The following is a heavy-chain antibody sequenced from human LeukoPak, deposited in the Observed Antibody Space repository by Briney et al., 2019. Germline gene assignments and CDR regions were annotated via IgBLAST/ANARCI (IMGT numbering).Heavy chain of an antibody. Sequence: ASVKVSCKASGYSFPTYGIIWVRRAPGQGLEWMGWISAYNGDTNYAQKFQGRVTMTTDTSTNTAYMELRSLRSDDTATYYCARDRGGYYSGSANHYYGMDVWGQGTTVTVSS. D-gene: IGHD3-10*01. J-gene: IGHJ6*02. V-gene: IGHV1-18*01. CDR1: GYSFPTYG. CDR3: ARDRGGYYSGSANHYYGMDV. CDR2: ISAYNGDT.